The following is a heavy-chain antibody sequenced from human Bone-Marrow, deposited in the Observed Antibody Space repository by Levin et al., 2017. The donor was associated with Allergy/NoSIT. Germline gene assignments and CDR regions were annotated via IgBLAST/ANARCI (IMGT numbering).Heavy chain of an antibody. CDR2: ISWNSGGI. Sequence: KGLEWVSGISWNSGGIDYADSVKGRFTISRDNAKKSLYLEMHGLRPEDTALYYCAKNGGADIATGYFDYWGQGTLLTVSS. V-gene: IGHV3-9*01. D-gene: IGHD3-9*01. CDR3: AKNGGADIATGYFDY. J-gene: IGHJ4*02.